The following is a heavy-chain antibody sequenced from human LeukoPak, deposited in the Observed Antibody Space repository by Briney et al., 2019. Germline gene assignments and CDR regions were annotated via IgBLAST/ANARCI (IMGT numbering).Heavy chain of an antibody. Sequence: GGSLRLSCAASGFTFSSYSMNWVRQAPGKGLEWVSYISSSSSTIYYADSVKGRFTISRDNAKNSLYLQMNSLRAEDTAVYYCARGATVTPRGNWFDPWGQGTLVTVSS. CDR2: ISSSSSTI. CDR1: GFTFSSYS. J-gene: IGHJ5*02. CDR3: ARGATVTPRGNWFDP. D-gene: IGHD4-17*01. V-gene: IGHV3-48*04.